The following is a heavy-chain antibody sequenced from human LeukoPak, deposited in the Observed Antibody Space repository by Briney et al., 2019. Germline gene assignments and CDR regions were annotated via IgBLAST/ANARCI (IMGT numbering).Heavy chain of an antibody. D-gene: IGHD3-10*01. J-gene: IGHJ6*03. V-gene: IGHV4-39*07. CDR3: ARRLGRKFGERFYYYHYMDV. CDR2: MSHSGST. Sequence: SETLSLTCTVSGRSISSSSYYWGWIRQPPGTGLEWIGEMSHSGSTNYNSYLKSRVTISVDTSKNQFSLKLSSVTAADTTVYYCARRLGRKFGERFYYYHYMDVWGKGTTVTISS. CDR1: GRSISSSSYY.